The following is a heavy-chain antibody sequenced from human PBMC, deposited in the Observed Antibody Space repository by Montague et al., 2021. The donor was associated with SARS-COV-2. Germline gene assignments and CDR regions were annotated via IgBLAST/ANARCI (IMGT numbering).Heavy chain of an antibody. V-gene: IGHV3-23*01. CDR1: GFSFAGYA. CDR2: ISGGGAST. CDR3: AKHSALHPYYCDMHV. D-gene: IGHD4-11*01. J-gene: IGHJ6*02. Sequence: SLRLSWAASGFSFAGYALSWVRQAPGQGLEWVSGISGGGASTYYGDSVQGRFTISRDNSKNTVYLQMNSLRAEDTAVYYCAKHSALHPYYCDMHVWGQGTTVTVSS.